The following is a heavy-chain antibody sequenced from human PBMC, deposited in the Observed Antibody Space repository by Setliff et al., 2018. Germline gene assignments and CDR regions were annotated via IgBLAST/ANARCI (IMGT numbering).Heavy chain of an antibody. J-gene: IGHJ4*02. V-gene: IGHV4-39*01. Sequence: SETLSLTCTVSGGSITSGRYYWGWIRQPPGQGLEWIASIHYSENTYYNPSLKTRVTISVDTSKNQFSLKLSFVTAADTAVYYCAHFTTFDLHHDYWGQGALVTVSS. CDR2: IHYSENT. CDR1: GGSITSGRYY. D-gene: IGHD3-9*01. CDR3: AHFTTFDLHHDY.